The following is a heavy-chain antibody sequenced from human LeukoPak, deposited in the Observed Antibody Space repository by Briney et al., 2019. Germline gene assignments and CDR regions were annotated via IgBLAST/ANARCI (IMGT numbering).Heavy chain of an antibody. Sequence: GASVKVSCKASGYTFTSYGISWVRQAPGQGLEWMGWISAYNGNTNYAQKLQGRVTMTTDTSTSTAYMELRSLRSDDTAVYYCARVVYSSSWSYPAGPTGWGQGTLVTVSS. V-gene: IGHV1-18*01. CDR3: ARVVYSSSWSYPAGPTG. D-gene: IGHD6-13*01. J-gene: IGHJ4*02. CDR2: ISAYNGNT. CDR1: GYTFTSYG.